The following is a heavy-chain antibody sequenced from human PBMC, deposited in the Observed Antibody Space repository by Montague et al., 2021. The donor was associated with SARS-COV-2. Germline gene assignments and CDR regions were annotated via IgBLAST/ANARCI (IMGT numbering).Heavy chain of an antibody. D-gene: IGHD2-21*01. V-gene: IGHV3-48*03. CDR3: ARDRDWDDWCGMDV. J-gene: IGHJ6*02. CDR1: GFIFSSYE. Sequence: LRLSCAASGFIFSSYEMNWVRQAPGKGLEWISYISSSGGGSTKHYTDSVKGRFTISRDNAKNSLYLQMNSLRVKDTAIYYCARDRDWDDWCGMDVWGQGTTVTVSS. CDR2: ISSSGGGSTK.